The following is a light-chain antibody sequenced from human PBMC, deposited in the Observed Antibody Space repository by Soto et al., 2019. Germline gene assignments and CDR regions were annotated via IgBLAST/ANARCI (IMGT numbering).Light chain of an antibody. CDR2: GAS. Sequence: ELVLTQSPGTLSLSPGERATLSCRASQSVSSSYLAWYQQKPGQAPRLLIYGASSRATGIPDRFSGSGSGTDFTLTISRLEPEDFAVYYCQQYSSSPWTFGQGTKVDIK. V-gene: IGKV3-20*01. CDR3: QQYSSSPWT. J-gene: IGKJ1*01. CDR1: QSVSSSY.